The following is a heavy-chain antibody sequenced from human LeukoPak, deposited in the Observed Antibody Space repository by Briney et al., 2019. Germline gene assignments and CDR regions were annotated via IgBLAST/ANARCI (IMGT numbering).Heavy chain of an antibody. D-gene: IGHD6-19*01. Sequence: ASVKVSCKASGYTFTSYYMHWVRQAPGQGLEWMGWISAYNGNTNYAQKLQGRVTMTTDTSTSTAYMELRSLRSDDTAVYYCARGVRQWLIPQYYFDYWGQGTLVTVSS. CDR1: GYTFTSYY. CDR2: ISAYNGNT. V-gene: IGHV1-18*04. CDR3: ARGVRQWLIPQYYFDY. J-gene: IGHJ4*02.